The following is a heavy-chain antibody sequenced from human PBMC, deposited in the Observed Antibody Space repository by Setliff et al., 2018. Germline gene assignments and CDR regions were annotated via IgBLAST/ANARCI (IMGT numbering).Heavy chain of an antibody. Sequence: ASVKVSCKASGYTFTSYYMHWVRQAPGQGLEWMGIINPSGGSPSYAQKFQGRVTMTRDTSTSTVYMELSSLRSEGTAVYYCARVQMAYGDYSGAFDIWGQGTMVTVSS. V-gene: IGHV1-46*03. D-gene: IGHD4-17*01. CDR2: INPSGGSP. J-gene: IGHJ3*02. CDR1: GYTFTSYY. CDR3: ARVQMAYGDYSGAFDI.